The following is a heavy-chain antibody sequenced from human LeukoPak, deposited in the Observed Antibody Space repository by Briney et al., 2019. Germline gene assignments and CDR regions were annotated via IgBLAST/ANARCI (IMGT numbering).Heavy chain of an antibody. Sequence: PGGSLTLSCAASGFTFRDYAMIWVPQAPGKGLEWVSTASYYVGKQYHADSVRGRFTVSRDNSRNTVSLQMSSLRVEDTGIYYCAKAGIGADGAGFLCEYWGQGTLVTVSS. CDR1: GFTFRDYA. V-gene: IGHV3-23*01. CDR2: ASYYVGKQ. J-gene: IGHJ4*02. D-gene: IGHD1-1*01. CDR3: AKAGIGADGAGFLCEY.